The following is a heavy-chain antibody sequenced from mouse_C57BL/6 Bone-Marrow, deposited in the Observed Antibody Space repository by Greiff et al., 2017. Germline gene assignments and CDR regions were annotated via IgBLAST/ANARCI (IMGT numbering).Heavy chain of an antibody. CDR2: ISYSGST. D-gene: IGHD2-3*01. V-gene: IGHV3-1*01. Sequence: EVQLQESGPGMVKPSQSLSLTCTVPGYSITSGYDWHWIRHFPGNKLEWIGYISYSGSTNYNPSLKSRISITHDTSKNHFFLKLNSVTTEDTATYYCARPYDGYYVLFAYWGQGTLVTVSA. CDR1: GYSITSGYD. J-gene: IGHJ3*01. CDR3: ARPYDGYYVLFAY.